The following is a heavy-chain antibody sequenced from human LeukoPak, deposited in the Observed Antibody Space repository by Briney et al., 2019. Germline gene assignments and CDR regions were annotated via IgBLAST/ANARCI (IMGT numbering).Heavy chain of an antibody. CDR1: GFTFSSYA. V-gene: IGHV3-23*01. J-gene: IGHJ4*02. CDR3: AKDRSLDGGNSNGYFDS. CDR2: ISGSAGST. Sequence: GGSLRLSCAASGFTFSSYAMNWVRQAPGKGLEWVSIISGSAGSTYYADSVKGRFTISRDNSKNTLFLQMNSLRAEDAAVYYCAKDRSLDGGNSNGYFDSWGQGTLVTVSS. D-gene: IGHD4-23*01.